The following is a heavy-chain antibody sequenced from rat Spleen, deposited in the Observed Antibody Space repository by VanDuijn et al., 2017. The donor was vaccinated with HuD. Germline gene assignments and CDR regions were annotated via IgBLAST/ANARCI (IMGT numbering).Heavy chain of an antibody. V-gene: IGHV5-25*01. D-gene: IGHD1-5*01. CDR1: GFTFSDYY. CDR3: AREGIGTTTDY. Sequence: EVRLVESGGLLVQPGRSMKVSCAASGFTFSDYYMAWVRQAPKKGLEWVASISTGGGNTYYRDSVKGRFTISRDNAKSTLYLQMDSLRSEDTATYYCAREGIGTTTDYWGQGVMVTVSS. CDR2: ISTGGGNT. J-gene: IGHJ2*01.